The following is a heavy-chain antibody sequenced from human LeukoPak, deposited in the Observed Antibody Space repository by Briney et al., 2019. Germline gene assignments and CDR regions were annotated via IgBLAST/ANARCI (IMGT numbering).Heavy chain of an antibody. CDR2: MNPNSGNT. CDR1: GYTFTSYD. D-gene: IGHD5-18*01. CDR3: ARVLFTAIVPHDGMDV. V-gene: IGHV1-8*01. J-gene: IGHJ6*02. Sequence: ASVKVSCTASGYTFTSYDINWVRQAPGQGLEWMGWMNPNSGNTGYAQKFQGRVTMTRNTSISTAYMELSSLRSEDTAVYYCARVLFTAIVPHDGMDVWGQGTTVTVSS.